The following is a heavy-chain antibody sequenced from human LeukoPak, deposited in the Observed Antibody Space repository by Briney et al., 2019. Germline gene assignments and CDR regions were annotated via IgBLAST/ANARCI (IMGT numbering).Heavy chain of an antibody. CDR1: GYTFTRYY. CDR2: INTNTGNP. V-gene: IGHV7-4-1*02. D-gene: IGHD6-6*01. Sequence: ASVKVSCKASGYTFTRYYMYWVRQAPGQGLEWMGWINTNTGNPTYAQGFTGRFVFSLDTSVSTAYLQISSLKAEDTAVYYCAVDEYSSPTPIWDWGQGTLVTVSS. J-gene: IGHJ4*02. CDR3: AVDEYSSPTPIWD.